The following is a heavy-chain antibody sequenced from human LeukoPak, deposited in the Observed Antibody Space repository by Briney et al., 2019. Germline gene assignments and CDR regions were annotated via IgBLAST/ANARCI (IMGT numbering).Heavy chain of an antibody. V-gene: IGHV4-59*01. J-gene: IGHJ5*02. CDR2: IYFGGTT. D-gene: IGHD4-23*01. CDR3: ARHRSDTGGKKGVNWFDP. CDR1: GDSISSSY. Sequence: PSETLSLTCSVSGDSISSSYWSWIRQPPGKGLEWLGNIYFGGTTDYNSSLKSRLTISVDTFKNQLSLNLQSVTAADTATYYCARHRSDTGGKKGVNWFDPWGQGTLVTVSS.